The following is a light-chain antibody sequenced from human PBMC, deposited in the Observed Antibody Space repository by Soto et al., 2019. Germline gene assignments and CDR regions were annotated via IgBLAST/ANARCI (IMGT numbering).Light chain of an antibody. Sequence: QSALTQPPSASGSPGQSVTISCTGTSSDVGGYNYVSWYQQHPGKAPKLMIYEVTKRPSGVPDRFSGSKSGNTASLTVSGLQAEDEADYYCSSYVGSDNFVFGGGNQLTVL. CDR1: SSDVGGYNY. CDR2: EVT. CDR3: SSYVGSDNFV. V-gene: IGLV2-8*01. J-gene: IGLJ3*02.